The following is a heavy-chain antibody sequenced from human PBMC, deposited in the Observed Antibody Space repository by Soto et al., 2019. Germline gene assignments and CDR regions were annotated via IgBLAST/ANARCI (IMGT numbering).Heavy chain of an antibody. CDR1: GFTFSSYW. CDR3: ARDGQGDGEFVYSGYDLYYFDY. Sequence: GGSLRLSCAASGFTFSSYWMSWVRQAPGKGLEWVANIKQDGSEKYYVDSVKGRFTISRDNAKNSLYLQMNSLRAEDTAVYYCARDGQGDGEFVYSGYDLYYFDYWGQGTLVTVSS. CDR2: IKQDGSEK. V-gene: IGHV3-7*05. D-gene: IGHD5-12*01. J-gene: IGHJ4*02.